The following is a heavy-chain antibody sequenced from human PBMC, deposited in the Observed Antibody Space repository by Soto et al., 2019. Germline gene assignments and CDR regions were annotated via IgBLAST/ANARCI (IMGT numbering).Heavy chain of an antibody. CDR2: IYYSGIT. D-gene: IGHD5-12*01. Sequence: SETLSLTCTVSGGSISSYYWSWIRQRPGKGLEWIVYIYYSGITNDNPSLKSRVTISVDTSKNQFSLKLSSVTAADTAVYHCARWRPSSGYDPYFDYSGQGTLVTVSS. J-gene: IGHJ4*02. V-gene: IGHV4-59*01. CDR1: GGSISSYY. CDR3: ARWRPSSGYDPYFDY.